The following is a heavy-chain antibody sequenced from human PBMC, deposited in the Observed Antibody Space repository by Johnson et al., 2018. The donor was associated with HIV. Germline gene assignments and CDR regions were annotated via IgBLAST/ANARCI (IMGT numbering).Heavy chain of an antibody. V-gene: IGHV3-74*01. Sequence: VQLVESRGGVVQPGRSLRLSCAASGFTFSSYWVYWVRQAPGKGLVWVSRINPDGSSTDYADSVKGRFTISRDNAKNTLYLQMNGLRPEDTAVYYCAKDEAQTLASAGRDAFDFWGQGTAATVSS. D-gene: IGHD6-13*01. J-gene: IGHJ3*01. CDR3: AKDEAQTLASAGRDAFDF. CDR1: GFTFSSYW. CDR2: INPDGSST.